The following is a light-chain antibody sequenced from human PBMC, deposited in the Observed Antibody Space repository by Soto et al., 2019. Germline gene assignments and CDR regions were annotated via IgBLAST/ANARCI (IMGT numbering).Light chain of an antibody. CDR1: SSNIGACYD. V-gene: IGLV1-40*01. CDR2: GNS. Sequence: QSVLTQPPSVSGAPGQRVTISCTGSSSNIGACYDVHWYQQRPGTAPKLLISGNSNRPSGVPDRFSGSKSGTSASLAITGLQAEDEADYYCQSYDSSLSGWVFGGGTKLTVL. CDR3: QSYDSSLSGWV. J-gene: IGLJ3*02.